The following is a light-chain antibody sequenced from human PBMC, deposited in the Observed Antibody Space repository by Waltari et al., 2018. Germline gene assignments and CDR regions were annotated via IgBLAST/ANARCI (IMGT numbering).Light chain of an antibody. CDR3: HQRSNWPRT. CDR2: DAS. J-gene: IGKJ5*01. V-gene: IGKV3-11*01. CDR1: QSISTY. Sequence: EIVLTQSPATLSLSPGERATLSCRASQSISTYLTWYQHKPGQAPRLLIYDASNRATGIPARFSGSGSGTDFTLTISNLEPEDSAIYYCHQRSNWPRTFGQGTRLESK.